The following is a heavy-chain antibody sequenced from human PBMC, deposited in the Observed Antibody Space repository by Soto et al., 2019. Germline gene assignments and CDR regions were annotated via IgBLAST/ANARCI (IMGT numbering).Heavy chain of an antibody. J-gene: IGHJ4*02. CDR1: GGSFSGYY. CDR3: AVLTGTRTSRPLRFDY. Sequence: SETLSLTCAVYGGSFSGYYWSWIRQPPGEGLEWIGEINHSGSTNYNPSLKSRVTISVDTSKNQFSLELSTLSADDTAVYYCAVLTGTRTSRPLRFDYWGQGTLVTVSS. CDR2: INHSGST. V-gene: IGHV4-34*01. D-gene: IGHD1-7*01.